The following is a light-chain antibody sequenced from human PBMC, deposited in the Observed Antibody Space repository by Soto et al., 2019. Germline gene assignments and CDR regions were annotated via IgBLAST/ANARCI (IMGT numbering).Light chain of an antibody. Sequence: DLQITQAPFILSASVGDNVTITCRASPSVSRWMAWYQQKPGKAPKLLIYDASSLNSGVPSRFSGSQSGTESTLTITSLLPDDFATYFCQQYSSYSLPTFGGGTKVDIK. CDR1: PSVSRW. V-gene: IGKV1-5*01. CDR2: DAS. J-gene: IGKJ4*01. CDR3: QQYSSYSLPT.